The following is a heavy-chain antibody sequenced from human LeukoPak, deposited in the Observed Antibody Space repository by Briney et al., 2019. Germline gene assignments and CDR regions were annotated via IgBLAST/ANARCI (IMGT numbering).Heavy chain of an antibody. CDR3: AKVTR. CDR2: INSGGST. V-gene: IGHV3-53*01. Sequence: GGSLRLSCAASGFTLSSSYMIWVRHAPGKGLEWVSIINSGGSTYYANSVKGRFTTSRDNSRTTLYLQMNSLRAEDTAVYYCAKVTRWGQGSLVTVSS. CDR1: GFTLSSSY. J-gene: IGHJ4*02.